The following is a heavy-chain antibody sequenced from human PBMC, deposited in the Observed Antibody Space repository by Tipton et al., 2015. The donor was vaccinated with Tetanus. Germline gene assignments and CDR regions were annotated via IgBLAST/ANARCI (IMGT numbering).Heavy chain of an antibody. CDR2: TSGSGNTI. CDR3: ARRSLTNYGLDV. CDR1: GFTFSGFY. J-gene: IGHJ6*02. V-gene: IGHV3-11*01. D-gene: IGHD1-1*01. Sequence: SLRLSCAGSGFTFSGFYMSWIRQAPGRGLEWVAYTSGSGNTILYSDSVKGRFTVSRDNADNSVYLQMNHLRDDDTAMYFCARRSLTNYGLDVWGQGTPVTVSS.